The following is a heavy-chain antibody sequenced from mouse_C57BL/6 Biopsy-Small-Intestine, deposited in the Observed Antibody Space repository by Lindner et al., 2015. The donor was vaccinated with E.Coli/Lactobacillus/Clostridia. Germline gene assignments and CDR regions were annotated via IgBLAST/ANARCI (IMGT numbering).Heavy chain of an antibody. CDR2: ISDGGSYT. D-gene: IGHD2-3*01. CDR3: ARRDDGYSLDY. J-gene: IGHJ2*01. Sequence: VQLQESGGGLVKPGGSLKLSCAASGFTFSSYAMSWVRQTPEKRLEWVATISDGGSYTYYPDNVKGRFTISRDNAKNNLYLQMSHLKSEDTAMYYCARRDDGYSLDYWGQGTTLTVSS. V-gene: IGHV5-4*01. CDR1: GFTFSSYA.